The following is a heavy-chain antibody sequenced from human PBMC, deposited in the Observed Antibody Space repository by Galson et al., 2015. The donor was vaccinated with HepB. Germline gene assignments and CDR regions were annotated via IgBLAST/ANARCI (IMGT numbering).Heavy chain of an antibody. V-gene: IGHV3-30*04. D-gene: IGHD2-15*01. CDR3: ARDVLAATLRYFDY. J-gene: IGHJ4*02. CDR2: ISYDGSNK. CDR1: GFTFSAYA. Sequence: SLRLSCAASGFTFSAYAMHWVRQAPGKGLEWVAVISYDGSNKYYADSVKGRFTISRDNSKNTQYLQMNSLRAEDTAVYYCARDVLAATLRYFDYWGQGTLVTASS.